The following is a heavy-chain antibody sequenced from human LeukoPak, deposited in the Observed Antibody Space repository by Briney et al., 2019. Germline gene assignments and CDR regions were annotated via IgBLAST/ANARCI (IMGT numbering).Heavy chain of an antibody. Sequence: ASVKVSCKTSGYTFTTYAIHWVRQAPGQRLEWMGLINADDGNTRYSQRIQGRVTITRDTSASTAYMELSSLRFEDTAVYYCARGIVVQPSANWFDPWGQGTPVTVSS. V-gene: IGHV1-3*01. CDR2: INADDGNT. D-gene: IGHD2-2*01. J-gene: IGHJ5*02. CDR3: ARGIVVQPSANWFDP. CDR1: GYTFTTYA.